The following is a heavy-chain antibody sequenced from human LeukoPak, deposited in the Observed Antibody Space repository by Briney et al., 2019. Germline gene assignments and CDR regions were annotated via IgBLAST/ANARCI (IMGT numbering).Heavy chain of an antibody. D-gene: IGHD1-7*01. CDR2: FYYSGST. Sequence: SETLSLTCTVSGDSISSSSYYWGWIRQPPGKGLGWIGSFYYSGSTYYNPSLKSRVTISVDTSKNQFSLRLSSVTAADTAVYYCARSTWNYAWFDPWGQGTLVTVSS. CDR1: GDSISSSSYY. CDR3: ARSTWNYAWFDP. J-gene: IGHJ5*02. V-gene: IGHV4-39*01.